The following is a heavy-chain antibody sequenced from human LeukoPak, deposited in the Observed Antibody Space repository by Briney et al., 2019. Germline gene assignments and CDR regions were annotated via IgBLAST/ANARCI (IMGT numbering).Heavy chain of an antibody. Sequence: ASVKVSCKASGYTFTSYAMHWVRQAPGQRLEWMGWINAGNGNTKYSQKFQDRATMTTDTSTSTAYMELRSLRFDDTAVYYCARDFAWGSGGAPIDDNWLDPWGQGTLVTVSS. CDR2: INAGNGNT. CDR3: ARDFAWGSGGAPIDDNWLDP. CDR1: GYTFTSYA. D-gene: IGHD7-27*01. J-gene: IGHJ5*02. V-gene: IGHV1-3*01.